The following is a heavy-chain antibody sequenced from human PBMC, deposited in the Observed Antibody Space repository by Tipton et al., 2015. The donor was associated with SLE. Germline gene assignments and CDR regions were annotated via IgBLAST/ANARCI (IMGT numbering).Heavy chain of an antibody. CDR3: ARVLGRTYTVAGPYYFDY. J-gene: IGHJ4*02. CDR1: GGSISSGGYS. Sequence: LRLSCAVSGGSISSGGYSWSWIRQPPGKGLEWIGYIYHSGSTYYNPSLKSRVTISVDTSKNQFSLKLSSVTAADTAVYYCARVLGRTYTVAGPYYFDYWGQGTLVTVSS. V-gene: IGHV4-30-2*05. CDR2: IYHSGST. D-gene: IGHD6-19*01.